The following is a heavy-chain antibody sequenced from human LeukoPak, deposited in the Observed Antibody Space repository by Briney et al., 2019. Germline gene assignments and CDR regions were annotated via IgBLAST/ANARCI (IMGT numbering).Heavy chain of an antibody. CDR3: ARDLNYGYSYGYLDY. D-gene: IGHD5-18*01. Sequence: GGSLRLSCAASGFTFSSYSMNWVRQAPGKGLEWVSSISSSSSYIYYADSVKGRFTISRDNAKNSLYLQMNSLRAEDTAVYYCARDLNYGYSYGYLDYWGQGTLVTVSS. CDR1: GFTFSSYS. V-gene: IGHV3-21*01. CDR2: ISSSSSYI. J-gene: IGHJ4*02.